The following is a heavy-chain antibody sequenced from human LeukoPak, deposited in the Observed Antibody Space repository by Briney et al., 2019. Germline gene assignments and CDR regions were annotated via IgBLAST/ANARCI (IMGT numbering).Heavy chain of an antibody. CDR1: GFTFSDYW. D-gene: IGHD3-10*01. CDR3: ARIPIGFGELGNY. Sequence: PGGSLRLSCAASGFTFSDYWMHWVRQAPGKGLVWVSGINSDGSTTNYADSVKGRFTVSRDNAKNTLYLQMNSLRAEDTAVYHCARIPIGFGELGNYWGQGILVTVSS. CDR2: INSDGSTT. J-gene: IGHJ4*02. V-gene: IGHV3-74*01.